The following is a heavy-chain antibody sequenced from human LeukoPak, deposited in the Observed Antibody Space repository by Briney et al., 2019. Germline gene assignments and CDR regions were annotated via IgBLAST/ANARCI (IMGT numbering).Heavy chain of an antibody. J-gene: IGHJ6*02. Sequence: PGGSLRLSCAASGSTFSSYAMSWVRQAPGKGLEWVSAISGSGGSTYYADSVKGRFTISRDNSKNTLYLQMNSLRAEDTAVYYCARDGIEPAAISYYYYGMDVWGQGTTVTVSS. V-gene: IGHV3-23*01. CDR2: ISGSGGST. CDR1: GSTFSSYA. D-gene: IGHD2-2*01. CDR3: ARDGIEPAAISYYYYGMDV.